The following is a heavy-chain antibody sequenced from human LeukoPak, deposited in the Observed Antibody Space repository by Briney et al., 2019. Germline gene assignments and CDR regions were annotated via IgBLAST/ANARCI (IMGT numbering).Heavy chain of an antibody. J-gene: IGHJ4*02. CDR2: ISGSGGST. CDR3: AKTHSSGWLFGY. D-gene: IGHD6-19*01. Sequence: GGSLRLSCAASGFTFNNYAMSWVRQAPGKGLEWVSGISGSGGSTYYADSVKGRFTISRDNSKNTLYLQMNSLRAEDTAVYYCAKTHSSGWLFGYWGLGTLATVSS. CDR1: GFTFNNYA. V-gene: IGHV3-23*01.